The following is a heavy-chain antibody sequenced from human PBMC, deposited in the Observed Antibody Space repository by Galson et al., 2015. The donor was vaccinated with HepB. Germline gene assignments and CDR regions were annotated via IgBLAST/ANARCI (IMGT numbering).Heavy chain of an antibody. Sequence: SETLSLTCAVSGDSIRSRYWSWIRQAPGKGLEWIGYIFNGGSTNNNPSLKSRVTISLDTSRNQFSLKLRSVTAADTAVYYCARLEPTVTPYFASWGQGILVIVSS. V-gene: IGHV4-59*08. D-gene: IGHD4-17*01. J-gene: IGHJ4*02. CDR1: GDSIRSRY. CDR2: IFNGGST. CDR3: ARLEPTVTPYFAS.